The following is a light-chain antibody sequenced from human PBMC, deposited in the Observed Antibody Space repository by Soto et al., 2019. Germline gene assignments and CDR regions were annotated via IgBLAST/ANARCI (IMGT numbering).Light chain of an antibody. CDR3: ASYTSISSLGV. CDR1: GSDIGSYKY. CDR2: EVN. J-gene: IGLJ1*01. Sequence: QSALTQPASVSGSPGHSITISCTGTGSDIGSYKYVSWYQQHPGEAPKLIIFEVNNRPSGVSDRFSGSKSGNTASLIISGLQAEDEADYYCASYTSISSLGVFGTGTKLTVL. V-gene: IGLV2-14*03.